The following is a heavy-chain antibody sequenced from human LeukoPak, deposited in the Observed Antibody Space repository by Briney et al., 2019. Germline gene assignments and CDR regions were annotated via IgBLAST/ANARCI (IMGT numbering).Heavy chain of an antibody. J-gene: IGHJ4*02. D-gene: IGHD3-9*01. V-gene: IGHV1-69*01. CDR1: GGTFSSYA. CDR3: ASSPYDILTGYYMASYYFDY. Sequence: ASVKVSCKASGGTFSSYAISWVRQAPGQRLEWMGGIIPIFGTANYAQKFQGRVTITADESTSTAYMELSSLRSEDTAVYYCASSPYDILTGYYMASYYFDYWGQGTLVTVSS. CDR2: IIPIFGTA.